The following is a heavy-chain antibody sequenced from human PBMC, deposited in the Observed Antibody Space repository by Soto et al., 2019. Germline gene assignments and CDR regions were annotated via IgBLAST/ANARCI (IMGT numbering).Heavy chain of an antibody. CDR2: IYSGGST. CDR1: GFTVSSNY. Sequence: GGSLRLSCAASGFTVSSNYMSWVRQAPGKGLEWVSVIYSGGSTYYADSVKGRFTISRDNSKNTLYLQMNSLRAEDTAVYYCARDRILMRSRQTHWFNPWGQGTLVTVSS. V-gene: IGHV3-66*01. D-gene: IGHD2-2*01. J-gene: IGHJ5*02. CDR3: ARDRILMRSRQTHWFNP.